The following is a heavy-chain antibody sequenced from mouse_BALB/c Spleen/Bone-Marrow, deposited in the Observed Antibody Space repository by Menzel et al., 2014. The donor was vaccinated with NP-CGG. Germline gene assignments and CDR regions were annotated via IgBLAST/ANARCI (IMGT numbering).Heavy chain of an antibody. CDR1: GFTFSSYG. CDR3: ARDGYYVFYAMDY. V-gene: IGHV5-6-3*01. D-gene: IGHD2-3*01. Sequence: EVKLVESGGGLVQPGGSLKLSCAASGFTFSSYGMSWVRQTPDKRLELVATINSNGGSTYYPDSVKGRFTISRDNAKNTLYLRMSSLMSEDTAMYYCARDGYYVFYAMDYWGQGTSVTVSS. J-gene: IGHJ4*01. CDR2: INSNGGST.